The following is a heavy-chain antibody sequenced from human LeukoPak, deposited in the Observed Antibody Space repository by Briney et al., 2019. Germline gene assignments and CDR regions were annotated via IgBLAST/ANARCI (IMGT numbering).Heavy chain of an antibody. CDR2: ISPNSGGT. CDR3: ARVPTPITYYYDSSGYIKFDP. CDR1: GYTFTGYY. J-gene: IGHJ5*02. D-gene: IGHD3-22*01. Sequence: GASVKVSCKASGYTFTGYYMHWVRQAPGQGLEWMGWISPNSGGTNYAQKFQGRVTMTRDTSISTTYMELSRPRSDDTAVYYCARVPTPITYYYDSSGYIKFDPWGQGTLVTVSS. V-gene: IGHV1-2*02.